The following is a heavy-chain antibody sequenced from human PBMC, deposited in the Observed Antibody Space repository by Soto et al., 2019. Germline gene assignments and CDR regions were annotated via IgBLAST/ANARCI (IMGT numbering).Heavy chain of an antibody. V-gene: IGHV4-59*01. CDR2: IYYSGST. CDR3: ARYSSGWYGEYYYYGMDV. CDR1: GGSISSYY. Sequence: PSETLSLTCTVSGGSISSYYWSWIRQPPGKGLEWIGYIYYSGSTNYNPSLKSRVTISVDTSKNQFSLKLSSVTAADTAVYYCARYSSGWYGEYYYYGMDVWGQGTTVTAP. J-gene: IGHJ6*02. D-gene: IGHD6-19*01.